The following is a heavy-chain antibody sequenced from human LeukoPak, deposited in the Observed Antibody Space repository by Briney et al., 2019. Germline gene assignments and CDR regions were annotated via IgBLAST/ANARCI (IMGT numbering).Heavy chain of an antibody. D-gene: IGHD5-18*01. Sequence: SETLSLTCTVSGYSISSDYYWGWIRQPPGKGLEWIASVSHSGSTYYNPSLKSQVTISVDTSKNQFSLKVTSVTAADTALYYCARERIERYTYASSDFDYWGRGTLVTVSS. CDR2: VSHSGST. CDR1: GYSISSDYY. J-gene: IGHJ4*02. V-gene: IGHV4-38-2*02. CDR3: ARERIERYTYASSDFDY.